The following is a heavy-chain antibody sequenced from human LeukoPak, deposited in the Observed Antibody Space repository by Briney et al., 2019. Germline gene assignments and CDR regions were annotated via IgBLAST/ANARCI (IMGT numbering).Heavy chain of an antibody. J-gene: IGHJ4*02. D-gene: IGHD3-22*01. CDR1: GYTFTGYY. CDR2: INPNSGGT. V-gene: IGHV1-2*02. Sequence: ASVKVSCKASGYTFTGYYMHWVRQAPGQGLEWMGWINPNSGGTNYAQKFQGRVTMTRDTSISTAYMELSRLRSDDTAVYYCARYYYYDSSGYYPLDDYWGQGTLVTVCS. CDR3: ARYYYYDSSGYYPLDDY.